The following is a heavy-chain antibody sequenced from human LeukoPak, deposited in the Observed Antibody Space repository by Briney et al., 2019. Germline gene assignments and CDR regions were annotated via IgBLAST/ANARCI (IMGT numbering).Heavy chain of an antibody. CDR3: TTLRTV. Sequence: RGSLRLSCAASGFTFSDAWMHWVRQAPGKGLEWVGRIKPKAAGGTTESAAPVTGRFTISRDDSKKMVFLQMNSLTTEDTAVYYCTTLRTVWGQGTLVTVSS. CDR1: GFTFSDAW. CDR2: IKPKAAGGTT. J-gene: IGHJ4*02. V-gene: IGHV3-15*01. D-gene: IGHD3/OR15-3a*01.